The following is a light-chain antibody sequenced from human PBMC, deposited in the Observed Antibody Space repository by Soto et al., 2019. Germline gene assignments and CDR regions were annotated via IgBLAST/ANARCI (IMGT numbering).Light chain of an antibody. CDR3: QQSLTMPIT. J-gene: IGKJ5*01. CDR2: SAS. V-gene: IGKV1-39*01. CDR1: QRINNY. Sequence: DIQMTQSPASRSVSVGDRVTITCRASQRINNYLNWYLQRPGQAPKLLIRSASTLQRGVPSRFSGSGSRTEFTLTIADLQPDDFGTYYCQQSLTMPITFGHGTRLEIK.